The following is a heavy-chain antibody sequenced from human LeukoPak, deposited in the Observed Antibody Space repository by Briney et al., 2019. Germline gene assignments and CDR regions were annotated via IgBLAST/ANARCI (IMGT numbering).Heavy chain of an antibody. CDR2: FDPEDGET. CDR3: ARALIVVVKEAFDI. CDR1: GYTLTELS. D-gene: IGHD3-22*01. V-gene: IGHV1-24*01. Sequence: GASVKVSCKVSGYTLTELSMHWVRQAPGKGLEWMGGFDPEDGETIYAQKFQGRVTMTEDTSTDTAYMELSSLRSDDTAVYYCARALIVVVKEAFDIWGQGTMVTVSS. J-gene: IGHJ3*02.